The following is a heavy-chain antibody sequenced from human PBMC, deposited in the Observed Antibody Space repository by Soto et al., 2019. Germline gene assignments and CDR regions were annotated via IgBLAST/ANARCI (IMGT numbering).Heavy chain of an antibody. CDR2: INPSGGST. D-gene: IGHD4-4*01. Sequence: ASVKVSCKASGYTFTSYYMHWVRRAPGQGLEWMGIINPSGGSTSYAQKFQGRVTMTRDTSTSTVYMELSSLRSEDTAVYYCARGRLIYSNTGNWFDPWGQGTLVTVSS. V-gene: IGHV1-46*01. CDR3: ARGRLIYSNTGNWFDP. J-gene: IGHJ5*02. CDR1: GYTFTSYY.